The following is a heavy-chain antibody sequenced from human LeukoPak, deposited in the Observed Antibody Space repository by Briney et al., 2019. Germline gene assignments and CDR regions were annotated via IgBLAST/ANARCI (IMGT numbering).Heavy chain of an antibody. CDR3: ARTVSGWYKGDY. CDR1: GYTFTSYG. V-gene: IGHV5-51*01. Sequence: KVSCKASGYTFTSYGISWVRQAPGQGLEWMGIIYPGDSDTRYSPSFQGQVTISADKSISTAYLQWSSLKASDTAMYYCARTVSGWYKGDYWGQGTLVTVSS. CDR2: IYPGDSDT. J-gene: IGHJ4*02. D-gene: IGHD6-19*01.